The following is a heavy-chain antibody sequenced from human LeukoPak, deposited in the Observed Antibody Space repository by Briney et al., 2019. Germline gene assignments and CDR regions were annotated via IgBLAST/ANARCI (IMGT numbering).Heavy chain of an antibody. D-gene: IGHD2-2*02. V-gene: IGHV3-7*01. Sequence: GGSLRLSCAASGFTFSSYWMSWVRQAPGKGLEWVANIKQDGSEKYYVDSVKGRFTISRDNAKNSLYLQMNSLRAEDTTVYYCAREVYCSSTSCYTGYFQHWGQGTLVTVSS. CDR3: AREVYCSSTSCYTGYFQH. CDR2: IKQDGSEK. J-gene: IGHJ1*01. CDR1: GFTFSSYW.